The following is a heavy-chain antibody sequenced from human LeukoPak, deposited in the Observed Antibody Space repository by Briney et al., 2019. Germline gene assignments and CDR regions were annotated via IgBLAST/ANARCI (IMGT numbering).Heavy chain of an antibody. D-gene: IGHD3-16*01. J-gene: IGHJ4*02. V-gene: IGHV3-64*01. CDR1: GFTFSSYA. Sequence: GGSLRLSCAASGFTFSSYAMHWVRQAPGKGLEYVSAISSNGGSTYYANSVKGRFTISRDNSKNTLYLQMGSLRAEDMAVYYFARVSGAGLGDYWGQGPLAPVPS. CDR2: ISSNGGST. CDR3: ARVSGAGLGDY.